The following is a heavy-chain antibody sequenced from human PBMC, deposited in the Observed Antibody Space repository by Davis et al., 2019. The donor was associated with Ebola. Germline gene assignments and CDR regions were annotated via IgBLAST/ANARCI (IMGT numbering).Heavy chain of an antibody. CDR2: IYYSGST. J-gene: IGHJ4*02. Sequence: SWVRQSPGKGLEWIGYIYYSGSTHYNPSLESRVSISLDTSENQFSMKLSAVTAADTAVYYCASDEDCSSTSCNGGGFDYWGQGTLVTVSS. V-gene: IGHV4-30-4*01. CDR3: ASDEDCSSTSCNGGGFDY. D-gene: IGHD2-2*01.